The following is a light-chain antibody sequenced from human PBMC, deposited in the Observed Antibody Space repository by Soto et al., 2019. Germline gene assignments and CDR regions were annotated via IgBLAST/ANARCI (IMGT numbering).Light chain of an antibody. CDR1: RSDVGAYNY. CDR2: DVT. J-gene: IGLJ1*01. Sequence: QSALTQPASVSGPPVQSITISCTGTRSDVGAYNYVSWYQHHPGKAPRLVIYDVTNRPSGISDRFSGSKSGNTASLTISGLLAEDEADYYCTSYTSTSTYVFGTGTKLTVL. V-gene: IGLV2-14*01. CDR3: TSYTSTSTYV.